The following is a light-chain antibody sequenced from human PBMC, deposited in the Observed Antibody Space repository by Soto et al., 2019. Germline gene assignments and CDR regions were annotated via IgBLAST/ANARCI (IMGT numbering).Light chain of an antibody. CDR2: GAS. V-gene: IGKV3-20*01. Sequence: EIVLTQSPGTLSLSPGERATLSCRASQSVSSSYLAWYQQKPGQAPRLLIYGASSRATGIPDRFSGSGSGTDFTLTISRLEPEYFAVYYWQQYGSSLFTFGPGTKVDIK. CDR3: QQYGSSLFT. CDR1: QSVSSSY. J-gene: IGKJ3*01.